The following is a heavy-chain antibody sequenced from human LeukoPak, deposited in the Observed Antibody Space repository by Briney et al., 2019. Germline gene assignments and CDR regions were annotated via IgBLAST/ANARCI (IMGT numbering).Heavy chain of an antibody. CDR2: IYTSGST. V-gene: IGHV4-4*07. Sequence: SETLSLTCTVSGGSISSYYWTWVRQPAGKGLEWIGRIYTSGSTNYSPSLKSRVTMSVDTSKNQFSLKLSSVTAADTAVYYCARLALDIVVVPAASDAFDIWGQGTMVTVSS. D-gene: IGHD2-2*03. J-gene: IGHJ3*02. CDR3: ARLALDIVVVPAASDAFDI. CDR1: GGSISSYY.